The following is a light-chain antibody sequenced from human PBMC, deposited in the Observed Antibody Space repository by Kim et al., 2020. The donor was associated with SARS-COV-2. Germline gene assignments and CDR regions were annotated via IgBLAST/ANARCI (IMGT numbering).Light chain of an antibody. CDR3: SSYASSSTWV. CDR2: DVN. Sequence: QSALTQPPSASGSPGQSVTISCTGTSSDVGDYNYVSWYQQHPGKAPKLMIYDVNSRPSGVSNRFSGSKSANTASLTISGLQADDEADYYCSSYASSSTWVFGAGTKLTVL. V-gene: IGLV2-14*03. J-gene: IGLJ3*02. CDR1: SSDVGDYNY.